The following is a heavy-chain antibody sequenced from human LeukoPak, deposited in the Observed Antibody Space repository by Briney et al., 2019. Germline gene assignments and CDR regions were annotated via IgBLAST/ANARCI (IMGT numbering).Heavy chain of an antibody. CDR2: INHSGST. V-gene: IGHV4-34*01. CDR1: GGSFSGYY. D-gene: IGHD3-22*01. CDR3: AAYYYDSSGYPRMKPTFDY. Sequence: SETLSLTCAVYGGSFSGYYWSWIRQPPGKGLEWIGEINHSGSTNYNPSLKSRVTISVDTSKNQFSLKLSSVTAADTAVYYCAAYYYDSSGYPRMKPTFDYWGQGTLVTVSS. J-gene: IGHJ4*02.